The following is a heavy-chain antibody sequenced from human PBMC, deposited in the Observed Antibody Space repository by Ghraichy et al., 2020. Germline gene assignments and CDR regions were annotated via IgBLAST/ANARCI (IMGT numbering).Heavy chain of an antibody. V-gene: IGHV3-23*01. CDR1: GFTFSSYA. CDR2: ISGSGGST. D-gene: IGHD6-6*01. Sequence: GGSLRLSCAASGFTFSSYAMSWVRQAPGKGLEWVSAISGSGGSTYYADSVKGRFTISRDNSKNTLYLQMNSLRAEDTAVYYCAKDITPTRFDGYSSSGVDYWGQGTLVTVSS. CDR3: AKDITPTRFDGYSSSGVDY. J-gene: IGHJ4*02.